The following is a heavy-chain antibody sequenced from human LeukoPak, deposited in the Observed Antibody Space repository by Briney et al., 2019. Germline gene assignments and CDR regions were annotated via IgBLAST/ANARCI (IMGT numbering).Heavy chain of an antibody. CDR2: IRRRAYGGAA. J-gene: IGHJ4*02. V-gene: IGHV3-49*04. CDR3: SRNGLVDFDY. Sequence: LRLSCTTSGFAFDDFARSWVRQPAGKGLEWVGFIRRRAYGGAAEYAASVKGRFIISRDDSKGIAYLQMNSLKTEDTAVYYCSRNGLVDFDYWGQGSRVIVSP. CDR1: GFAFDDFA.